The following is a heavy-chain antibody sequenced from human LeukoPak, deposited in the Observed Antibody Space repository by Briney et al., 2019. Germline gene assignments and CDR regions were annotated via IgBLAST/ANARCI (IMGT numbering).Heavy chain of an antibody. J-gene: IGHJ4*02. V-gene: IGHV1-18*01. CDR2: ISAYNGNT. D-gene: IGHD6-19*01. CDR3: ARDNIAVAGIDY. CDR1: GYTFTSYG. Sequence: ASVKVSCKASGYTFTSYGISWVRQAPGQGLEWMGWISAYNGNTNYAQKLQGRVTMTTDTSTSTAYKELRSLRSDDTAVYYCARDNIAVAGIDYWGQGTLVTVSS.